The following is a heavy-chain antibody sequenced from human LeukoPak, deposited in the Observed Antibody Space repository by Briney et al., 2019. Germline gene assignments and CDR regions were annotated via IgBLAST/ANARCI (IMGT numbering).Heavy chain of an antibody. J-gene: IGHJ5*02. Sequence: SETLSLTCTVSGASISSGVYYWSWIRQHREKGLEWIGFIHYSGSTYYSPPLESRTTISVDTSKHQFSLKLSAVTAADTAVYFCARTSGDSSSWRNTNWFDPWGQGTLVTVSS. CDR2: IHYSGST. CDR1: GASISSGVYY. CDR3: ARTSGDSSSWRNTNWFDP. V-gene: IGHV4-31*03. D-gene: IGHD6-13*01.